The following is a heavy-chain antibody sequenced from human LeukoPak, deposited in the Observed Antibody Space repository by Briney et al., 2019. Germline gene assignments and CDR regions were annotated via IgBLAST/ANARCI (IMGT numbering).Heavy chain of an antibody. V-gene: IGHV3-11*04. CDR1: GFTISDYY. J-gene: IGHJ4*02. CDR3: ARLRDDSSGYYPHYFDY. Sequence: GGSLRLSCAASGFTISDYYMSWIRQAPGKGLEWVSYISSSGSTIYYADSVKGRFTISRDNAKNSLYLQMNSLRAEDTAVYYCARLRDDSSGYYPHYFDYWGQGTLVTVSS. D-gene: IGHD3-22*01. CDR2: ISSSGSTI.